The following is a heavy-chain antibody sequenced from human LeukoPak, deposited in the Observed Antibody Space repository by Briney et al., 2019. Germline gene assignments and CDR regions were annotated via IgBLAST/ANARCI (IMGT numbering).Heavy chain of an antibody. CDR2: INGSGGST. CDR1: GFTFSSFP. V-gene: IGHV3-23*01. D-gene: IGHD6-19*01. Sequence: PGGTLTLSCAASGFTFSSFPMSWLRQAPGKGLEWVSAINGSGGSTYYADSVKGRFTISRANAKNSLYLQMNSLRAEDTAVYYCARDRESGWSTFDYWGQGTLVTVSS. CDR3: ARDRESGWSTFDY. J-gene: IGHJ4*02.